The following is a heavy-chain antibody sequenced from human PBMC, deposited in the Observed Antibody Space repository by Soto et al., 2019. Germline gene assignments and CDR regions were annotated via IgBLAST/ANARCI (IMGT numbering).Heavy chain of an antibody. V-gene: IGHV3-74*01. J-gene: IGHJ6*02. CDR3: ARDTTGPPGGMDV. CDR1: GVTCSSYW. D-gene: IGHD1-1*01. Sequence: GGSLRLSYAAAGVTCSSYWGHWVSQAPGKGLVWVSRINSDGSSTSYADSVKGRFTISRDNAKNTLYLQMNSLRAEDTAVYYCARDTTGPPGGMDVWGQGTTVTVSS. CDR2: INSDGSST.